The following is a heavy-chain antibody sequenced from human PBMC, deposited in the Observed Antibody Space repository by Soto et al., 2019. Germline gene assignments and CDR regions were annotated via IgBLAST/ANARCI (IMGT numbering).Heavy chain of an antibody. J-gene: IGHJ4*02. CDR1: GFSFDYFG. CDR2: ISSSASYI. Sequence: EVQLVESGGGLVKSGGSLTLSCEASGFSFDYFGMTWVRQAPGKGLEWVSFISSSASYIYYADSVKGRFTVSRDNAKNWLYLQMNSLRAEDTAVYYCARSRSHWLASDSWGQGTLVTVSA. CDR3: ARSRSHWLASDS. V-gene: IGHV3-21*01. D-gene: IGHD6-19*01.